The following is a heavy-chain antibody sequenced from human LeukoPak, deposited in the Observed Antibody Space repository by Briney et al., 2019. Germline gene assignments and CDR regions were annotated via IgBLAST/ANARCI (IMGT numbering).Heavy chain of an antibody. Sequence: ASVTVSFTASGGTFSIYAISWGRQAPGQGLGWMGGIIPIFGTANYAQKFQGRVTITTDESTSTAYMELRSLRSEDAAVYYCARDKDDYSNEDYYYYIDVWGKGTTVTVSS. CDR3: ARDKDDYSNEDYYYYIDV. V-gene: IGHV1-69*05. D-gene: IGHD4-11*01. J-gene: IGHJ6*03. CDR1: GGTFSIYA. CDR2: IIPIFGTA.